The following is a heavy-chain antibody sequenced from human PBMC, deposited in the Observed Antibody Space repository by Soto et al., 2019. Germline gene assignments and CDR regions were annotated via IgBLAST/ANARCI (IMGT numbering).Heavy chain of an antibody. D-gene: IGHD5-12*01. CDR3: ARHKDGYNPDY. CDR1: GYSFTSYW. J-gene: IGHJ4*02. Sequence: PXESLKISWRGSGYSFTSYWISWVRQMPGKGLEWMGIIYPGDSDTRYSPSFQGQVTISADKSISTAYLQWSSLKASDTAMYYCARHKDGYNPDYWGQGTLVTVSS. V-gene: IGHV5-51*01. CDR2: IYPGDSDT.